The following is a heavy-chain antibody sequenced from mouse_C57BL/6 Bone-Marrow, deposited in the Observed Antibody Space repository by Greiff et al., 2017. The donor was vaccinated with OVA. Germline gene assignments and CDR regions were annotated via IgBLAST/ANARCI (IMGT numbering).Heavy chain of an antibody. CDR3: EGTGTDFDY. Sequence: QVQLQQSGPELVKPGASVKISCKASGYAFSSSWMNWVKQRPGKGLEWIGRIYPGDGDTNYNGKFKGKATLTADKSSSTAYMQLSSLTSEDSAVYFCEGTGTDFDYWGQGTTLTVSS. CDR2: IYPGDGDT. J-gene: IGHJ2*01. V-gene: IGHV1-82*01. D-gene: IGHD4-1*01. CDR1: GYAFSSSW.